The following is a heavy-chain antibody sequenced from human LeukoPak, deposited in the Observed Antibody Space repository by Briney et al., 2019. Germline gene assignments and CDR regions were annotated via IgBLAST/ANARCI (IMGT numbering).Heavy chain of an antibody. CDR1: GFSFSYYW. Sequence: GGSLRLSCAASGFSFSYYWMSWVRQAPGKGLEWVANIKPDGSEKYYVDSVKGRFTISRDNAKNSLYLEMNNLGAEDTAVYYCATKAYCGGDCHSRYFQYWGQGTLVTVSS. V-gene: IGHV3-7*03. CDR3: ATKAYCGGDCHSRYFQY. J-gene: IGHJ1*01. D-gene: IGHD2-21*02. CDR2: IKPDGSEK.